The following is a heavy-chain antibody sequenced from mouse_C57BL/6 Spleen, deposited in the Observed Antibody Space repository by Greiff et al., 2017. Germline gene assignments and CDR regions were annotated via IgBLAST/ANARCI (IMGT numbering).Heavy chain of an antibody. CDR1: GYTFTDYY. J-gene: IGHJ1*03. D-gene: IGHD1-1*01. V-gene: IGHV1-76*01. Sequence: QVQLKQSGAELVRPGASVKLSCKASGYTFTDYYINWVKQRPGQGLEWIARIYPGSGNTYYNEKFKGKATLTADKSSSTAYMQLSSLTSEDSAVYFCAGSSYGSSFYWYFDVWGTGTTVTVSS. CDR3: AGSSYGSSFYWYFDV. CDR2: IYPGSGNT.